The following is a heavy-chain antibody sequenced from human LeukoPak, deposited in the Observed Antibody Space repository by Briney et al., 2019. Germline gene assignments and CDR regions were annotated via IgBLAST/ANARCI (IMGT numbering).Heavy chain of an antibody. CDR2: IYYSGST. D-gene: IGHD6-19*01. J-gene: IGHJ5*02. Sequence: SETLSLTCTVSGGSISSYYWSWIRQPPGKGLEWIGYIYYSGSTNYNPSLKSRVTISVDTSKNQFSLKLSSVTAADTAVYYCARQRSSGSIINPWGQGTLVTVSS. V-gene: IGHV4-59*08. CDR3: ARQRSSGSIINP. CDR1: GGSISSYY.